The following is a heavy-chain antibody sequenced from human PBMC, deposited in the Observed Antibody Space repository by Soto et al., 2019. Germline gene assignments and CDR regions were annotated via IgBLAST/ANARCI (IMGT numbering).Heavy chain of an antibody. CDR3: ARRQISPPARGAAAARGGIDV. V-gene: IGHV3-33*01. CDR2: IWNDGSGY. CDR1: GFTFNNYG. D-gene: IGHD6-13*01. Sequence: QVQLVESGGGVVQPGGSLRLSCAASGFTFNNYGMHWVRQAPGKGLEWVAVIWNDGSGYYYANSVKGRFTISRDNSMNTLYLQISSLRAEDTAVYLCARRQISPPARGAAAARGGIDVWGHGTTVTVSS. J-gene: IGHJ6*02.